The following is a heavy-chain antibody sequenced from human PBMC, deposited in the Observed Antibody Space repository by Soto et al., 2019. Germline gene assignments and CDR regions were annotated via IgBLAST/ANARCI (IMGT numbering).Heavy chain of an antibody. CDR1: GFTFSSYG. CDR2: IWYDGSNQ. Sequence: QVQLVESGGGVVQPGRSLRLSCAASGFTFSSYGMHWVRQAPGKGLEWVAVIWYDGSNQYYADSVKGRFTISRDNSKNTLYLQMNRLRAEDTAVYYCERGGDYYYGMDVWGQGTTVTVSS. J-gene: IGHJ6*02. CDR3: ERGGDYYYGMDV. V-gene: IGHV3-33*01.